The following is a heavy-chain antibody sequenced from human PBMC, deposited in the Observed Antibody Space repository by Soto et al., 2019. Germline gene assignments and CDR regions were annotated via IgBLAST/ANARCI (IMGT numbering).Heavy chain of an antibody. CDR2: ISSDEKIK. D-gene: IGHD6-6*01. Sequence: RRLSCVASGFIFSNFGMHWVRQAPGKGLEWVAVISSDEKIKQYADSVRGRFAISRDNSKNTLYLQMTSLRAEDTAIYYCARGLRSVLDYWGQGTLVTVSS. CDR1: GFIFSNFG. J-gene: IGHJ4*02. CDR3: ARGLRSVLDY. V-gene: IGHV3-33*01.